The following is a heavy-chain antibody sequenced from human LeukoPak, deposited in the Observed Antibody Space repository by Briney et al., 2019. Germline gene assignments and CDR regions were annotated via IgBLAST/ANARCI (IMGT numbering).Heavy chain of an antibody. CDR3: ARSRYSSSWDEYYYYYMDV. CDR2: MSSSSSYI. D-gene: IGHD6-13*01. J-gene: IGHJ6*03. Sequence: PGGSLRLSCAASGFTFSNYSMNWVRQAPGKGLEWVSSMSSSSSYIYYADSVKGRFTISRDNAKNSLYLQMNSLRSEDTAVYYCARSRYSSSWDEYYYYYMDVWGKGTTVTVSS. CDR1: GFTFSNYS. V-gene: IGHV3-21*04.